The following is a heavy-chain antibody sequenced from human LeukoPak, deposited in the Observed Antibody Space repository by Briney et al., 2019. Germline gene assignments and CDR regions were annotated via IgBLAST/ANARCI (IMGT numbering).Heavy chain of an antibody. CDR2: IIPIFGTA. D-gene: IGHD3-10*01. J-gene: IGHJ6*04. Sequence: SVKVSCKASGGTFSSYAISWVRQPPGQGLEWMGGIIPIFGTANYAQKFQGRVTITADESTSTAYMELSSLRSEDTAVYYCARGVTMVRGVISNNYYYYYGMDVWGKGTTVTVSS. V-gene: IGHV1-69*13. CDR1: GGTFSSYA. CDR3: ARGVTMVRGVISNNYYYYYGMDV.